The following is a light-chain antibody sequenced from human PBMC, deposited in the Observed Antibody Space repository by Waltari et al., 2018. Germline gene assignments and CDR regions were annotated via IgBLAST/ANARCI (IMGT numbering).Light chain of an antibody. CDR3: SSYTSSKTWV. J-gene: IGLJ3*02. V-gene: IGLV2-14*03. CDR2: DVS. CDR1: SSDVGGYNY. Sequence: QSALTQPASVSGSPGQSITISCTGTSSDVGGYNYVSWYQQHPGKAPKPMIYDVSNRPSGVSNRFSGSKSDNTASLTISGLLAEDEADYYCSSYTSSKTWVFGGGTRLTVL.